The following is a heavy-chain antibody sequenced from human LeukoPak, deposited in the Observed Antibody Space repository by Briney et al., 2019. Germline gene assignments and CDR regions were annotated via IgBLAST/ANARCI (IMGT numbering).Heavy chain of an antibody. Sequence: GGSLRLSCAASGFTFSSYAMSWVRQAPGKGLEWVSAISGSGGSTYYADSVKGRFTISRDNSKNTLYLQMNSLRAEDTAVYYCARGRDIVATIRGYDDAFDIWGQGTMVTVSS. V-gene: IGHV3-23*01. CDR2: ISGSGGST. D-gene: IGHD5-12*01. CDR1: GFTFSSYA. CDR3: ARGRDIVATIRGYDDAFDI. J-gene: IGHJ3*02.